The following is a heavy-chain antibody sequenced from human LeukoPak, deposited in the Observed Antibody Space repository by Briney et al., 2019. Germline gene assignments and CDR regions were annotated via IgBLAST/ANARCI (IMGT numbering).Heavy chain of an antibody. CDR1: GYTFTSYD. CDR2: IIPIFGTA. D-gene: IGHD2-2*01. Sequence: GASVKVSCKASGYTFTSYDINWVRQATGQGLEWMGGIIPIFGTANYAQKFQGRVTITADESTSTAYMELSSLRSEDTAVYYCASRGYCSSTSCYGYYYYYMDVWGKGTTVTISS. CDR3: ASRGYCSSTSCYGYYYYYMDV. J-gene: IGHJ6*03. V-gene: IGHV1-69*13.